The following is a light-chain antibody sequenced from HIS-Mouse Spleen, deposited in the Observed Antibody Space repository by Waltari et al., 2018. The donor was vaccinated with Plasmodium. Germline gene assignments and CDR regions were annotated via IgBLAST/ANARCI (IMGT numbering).Light chain of an antibody. J-gene: IGLJ3*02. CDR2: EDS. CDR1: ALPKKY. V-gene: IGLV3-10*01. CDR3: YSTDSSGNHRV. Sequence: SYELTQPPSVSVSPGQTARITCSGDALPKKYAYWYQQKSGQAPVLVLYEDSERPSGIPERFSGSSSGTMATLTISGAQVEEEADYYCYSTDSSGNHRVFGGGTKLTVL.